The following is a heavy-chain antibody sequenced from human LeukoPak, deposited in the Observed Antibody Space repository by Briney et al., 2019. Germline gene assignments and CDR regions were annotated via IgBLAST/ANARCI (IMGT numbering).Heavy chain of an antibody. CDR2: ISSSGSTI. CDR3: ARDRLHGGYYYGMDV. CDR1: GFAFSDYY. J-gene: IGHJ6*02. Sequence: GGSLRLSCAASGFAFSDYYMSWIRQAPGKGLEWVSYISSSGSTIYYADSVKGRFTISRDNAKNSLYLQMNSLRAEDTAVYYCARDRLHGGYYYGMDVWGQGTTVTVSS. D-gene: IGHD4-11*01. V-gene: IGHV3-11*01.